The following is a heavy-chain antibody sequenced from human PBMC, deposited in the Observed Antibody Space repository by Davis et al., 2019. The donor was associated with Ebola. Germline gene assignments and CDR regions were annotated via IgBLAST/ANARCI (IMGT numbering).Heavy chain of an antibody. D-gene: IGHD7-27*01. CDR3: ARNNWGSVNFDY. Sequence: SVKVSCKASGGTFSSYAISWVRQAPGQGLEWMGGIIPIFGTANYAQKFQGRVTITADKSTSTAYMELSSLRSEDTAVYYCARNNWGSVNFDYWGQGTLVTVSS. CDR2: IIPIFGTA. V-gene: IGHV1-69*06. J-gene: IGHJ4*02. CDR1: GGTFSSYA.